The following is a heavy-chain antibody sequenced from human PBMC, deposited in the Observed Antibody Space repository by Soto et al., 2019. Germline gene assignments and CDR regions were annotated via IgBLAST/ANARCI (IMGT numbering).Heavy chain of an antibody. CDR1: GYTFTSYG. J-gene: IGHJ6*02. CDR3: ARDPPYSNYVGRRYYYYGMDV. D-gene: IGHD4-4*01. CDR2: ISAYNGNT. Sequence: ASVKVSCKASGYTFTSYGISWVRQAPGRGLEWMGWISAYNGNTNYAQKLQGRVTMTTDTSTSTAYMELRSLRSDDTAVYYCARDPPYSNYVGRRYYYYGMDVWGQGTTVTVSS. V-gene: IGHV1-18*01.